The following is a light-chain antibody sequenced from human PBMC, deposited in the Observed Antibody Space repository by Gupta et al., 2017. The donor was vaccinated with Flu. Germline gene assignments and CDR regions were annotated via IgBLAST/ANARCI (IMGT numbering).Light chain of an antibody. J-gene: IGKJ3*01. CDR3: HQYGSSPRT. Sequence: GTLSLSPGERATLSCRASQSVSSSYLAWYQQKPCQAPKLLVYGASTRATGIPDRFSGSGSGTDFALTISRLEPEDFAVYYCHQYGSSPRTFGPGTKVDIK. V-gene: IGKV3-20*01. CDR1: QSVSSSY. CDR2: GAS.